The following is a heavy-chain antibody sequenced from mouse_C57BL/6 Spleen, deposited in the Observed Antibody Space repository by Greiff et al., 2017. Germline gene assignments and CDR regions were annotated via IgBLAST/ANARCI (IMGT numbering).Heavy chain of an antibody. V-gene: IGHV1-54*01. CDR2: INPGSGGT. J-gene: IGHJ1*03. D-gene: IGHD3-1*01. CDR1: GYAFTNYL. CDR3: ARGGYTPTPYFDV. Sequence: QVQLKESGAELVRPGTSVKVSCKASGYAFTNYLIEWVKQRPGQGLEWIGVINPGSGGTNYNEKFKGKATLTADKSSSTAYMQLSSLTSEDSAVYFCARGGYTPTPYFDVWGTGTTVTGSS.